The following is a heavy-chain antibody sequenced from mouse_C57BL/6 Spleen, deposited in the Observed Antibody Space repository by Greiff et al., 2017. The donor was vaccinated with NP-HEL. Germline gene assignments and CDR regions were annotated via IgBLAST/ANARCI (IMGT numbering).Heavy chain of an antibody. CDR3: ARPYDYYAMDY. D-gene: IGHD6-5*01. CDR2: ISSGGSYT. V-gene: IGHV5-6*01. Sequence: EVQGVESGGDLVKPGGSLKLSCAASGFTFSSYGMSWVRQTPDKRLEWVATISSGGSYTYYPDSVKGRFTISRDNAKNTLYLQMSSLKSEDTAMYYCARPYDYYAMDYWGQGTSVTVSS. CDR1: GFTFSSYG. J-gene: IGHJ4*01.